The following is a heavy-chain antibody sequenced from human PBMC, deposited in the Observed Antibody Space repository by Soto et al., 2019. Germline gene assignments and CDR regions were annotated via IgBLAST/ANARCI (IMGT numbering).Heavy chain of an antibody. J-gene: IGHJ6*02. CDR1: GYSLSSYD. V-gene: IGHV3-30*03. CDR3: ARGTVTHAHYDSNYYAMDV. Sequence: QVQLVESGGGVVQPGRSLRLSCAASGYSLSSYDIHWVRQAPGKRLEWVALVPNRGSDTYYVASVKGRFTVSRDNYKNTEYLQMSSLRVEDTAVYFCARGTVTHAHYDSNYYAMDVWGQGTTVTVSS. CDR2: VPNRGSDT. D-gene: IGHD3-22*01.